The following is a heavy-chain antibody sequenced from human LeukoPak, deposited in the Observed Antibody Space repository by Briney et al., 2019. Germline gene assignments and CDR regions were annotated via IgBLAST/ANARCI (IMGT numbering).Heavy chain of an antibody. CDR1: GYTFTSYG. V-gene: IGHV1-18*01. CDR3: ARVFRAGTLNYYYYMDV. D-gene: IGHD6-13*01. J-gene: IGHJ6*03. CDR2: ISAYNGNT. Sequence: ASVKVSCKASGYTFTSYGISWVRQAPGQGLEWMGWISAYNGNTNYAQELQGRVTMTTDTSTSTAYMELRSLRSDDTAVYYCARVFRAGTLNYYYYMDVWGKGTTVTVSS.